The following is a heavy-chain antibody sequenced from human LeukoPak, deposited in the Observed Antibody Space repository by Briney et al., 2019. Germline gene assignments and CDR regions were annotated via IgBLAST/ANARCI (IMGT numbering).Heavy chain of an antibody. Sequence: GGSLRLSCEPSGFPFSSYWMLWVRQAPGKGLVWVSRISGDGTIKTYADFVRGRFTISRDNTKNILYLQLNSLKVEDTAIYFCSRSQFDYWGQGVLVTVSS. CDR2: ISGDGTIK. CDR1: GFPFSSYW. CDR3: SRSQFDY. J-gene: IGHJ4*02. V-gene: IGHV3-74*03.